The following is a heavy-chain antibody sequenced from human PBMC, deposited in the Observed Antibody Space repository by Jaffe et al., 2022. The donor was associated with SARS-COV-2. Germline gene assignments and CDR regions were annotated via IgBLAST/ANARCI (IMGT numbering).Heavy chain of an antibody. CDR3: ARSSAPVLRYFDWQRDAFDI. Sequence: QLQLQESGPGLVKPSETLSLTCTVSGGSISSSSYYWGWIRQPPGKGLEWIGSIYYSGSTYYNPSLKSRVTISVDTSKNQFSLKLSSVTAADTAVYYCARSSAPVLRYFDWQRDAFDIWGQGTMVTVSS. D-gene: IGHD3-9*01. CDR1: GGSISSSSYY. J-gene: IGHJ3*02. CDR2: IYYSGST. V-gene: IGHV4-39*01.